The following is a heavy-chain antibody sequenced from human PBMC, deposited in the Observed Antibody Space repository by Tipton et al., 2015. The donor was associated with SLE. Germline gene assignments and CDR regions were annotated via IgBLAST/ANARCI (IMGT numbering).Heavy chain of an antibody. V-gene: IGHV4-31*02. D-gene: IGHD3-22*01. Sequence: LRLSCTVSSGSVSSGAYYWSWIRQHPGKGLEWIGYVFSSGTTYYNPSLQGRLSMSLDTSKNQLSLQLSTVTSADTAVYYCARYFYDSSGVCLFDLWGQGTLVTVSS. CDR3: ARYFYDSSGVCLFDL. J-gene: IGHJ4*02. CDR1: SGSVSSGAYY. CDR2: VFSSGTT.